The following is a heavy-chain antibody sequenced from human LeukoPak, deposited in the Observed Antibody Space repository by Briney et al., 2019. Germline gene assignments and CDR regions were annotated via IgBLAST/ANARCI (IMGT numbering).Heavy chain of an antibody. D-gene: IGHD1-1*01. J-gene: IGHJ6*03. V-gene: IGHV4-4*07. Sequence: SETLSLTCTVSAGSISSYYWSWIRQPAGKGLEWIGRIYTSGSTNYNPSLKSRVTMSVDTSKNQFSLKLSSVTAADTAVYYCARVIPDWNDDLYYYYMDVWGKGTTVTVSS. CDR3: ARVIPDWNDDLYYYYMDV. CDR2: IYTSGST. CDR1: AGSISSYY.